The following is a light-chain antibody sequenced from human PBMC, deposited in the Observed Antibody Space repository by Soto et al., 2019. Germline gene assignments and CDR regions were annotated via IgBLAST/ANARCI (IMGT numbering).Light chain of an antibody. J-gene: IGKJ1*01. CDR3: QQYYTSLPT. CDR2: WAS. Sequence: DIVMTQSPDSLAVSLGERATINCKSSQSILYSSDNRNYLVWYQQKPGLPPKMLIYWASTREFGVPDRFSGSGSGTDFTLTISSLQAEDVAVYYCQQYYTSLPTFGQGTTVEIK. CDR1: QSILYSSDNRNY. V-gene: IGKV4-1*01.